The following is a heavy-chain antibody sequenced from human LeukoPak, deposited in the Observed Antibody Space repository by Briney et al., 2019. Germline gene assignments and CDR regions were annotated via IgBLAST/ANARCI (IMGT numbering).Heavy chain of an antibody. J-gene: IGHJ6*02. D-gene: IGHD1-7*01. Sequence: GGSLRLSCAASGFSFNTYSMNWVRQAPGKGLEWVAVISYDGSSKYYADSVKGRFTISRDNSKNTMYLQMNSLRTEDTALYYCAKRIIGTAPFHYGMDVWGQGTTVSVS. CDR2: ISYDGSSK. CDR1: GFSFNTYS. CDR3: AKRIIGTAPFHYGMDV. V-gene: IGHV3-30*18.